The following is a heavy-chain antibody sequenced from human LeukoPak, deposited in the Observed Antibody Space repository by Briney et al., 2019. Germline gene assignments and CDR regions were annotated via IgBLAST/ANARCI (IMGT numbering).Heavy chain of an antibody. J-gene: IGHJ6*03. CDR1: GYTFTSYG. CDR2: INTNTGNP. Sequence: ASVKVSCKASGYTFTSYGISWVRQAPGQGLEWMGWINTNTGNPTYAQGFTGRFVFSLDTSVSTAYLQISSLKAEDTAVYYCARELVRWLQSSYYYYYMDVWGKGTTVTVSS. CDR3: ARELVRWLQSSYYYYYMDV. V-gene: IGHV7-4-1*02. D-gene: IGHD5-24*01.